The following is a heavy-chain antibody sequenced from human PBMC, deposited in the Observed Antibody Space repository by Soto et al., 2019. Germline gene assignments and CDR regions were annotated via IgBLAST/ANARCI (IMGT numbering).Heavy chain of an antibody. CDR1: GGSISSSSYY. V-gene: IGHV4-39*01. Sequence: QLQLQESGPGLVKPSETLSLTCTVSGGSISSSSYYWGWIRQPPGKGLEWIGSIYYSGSTYYNPSPKSRVTISVDTSKNRFALKLSSVTAADTAVYYCARLGLFAYYYDILTGSNYYFDYWGQGTLVTVSS. CDR2: IYYSGST. J-gene: IGHJ4*02. D-gene: IGHD3-9*01. CDR3: ARLGLFAYYYDILTGSNYYFDY.